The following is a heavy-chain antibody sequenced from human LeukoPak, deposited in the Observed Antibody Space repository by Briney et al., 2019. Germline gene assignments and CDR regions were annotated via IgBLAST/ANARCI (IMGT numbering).Heavy chain of an antibody. CDR3: AGETRPWELLDAFDI. Sequence: PGGSLRLSCAASGFTFSSYEMNWVRQAPGKGLEWVSYISSSGSTIYYADSVKGRFTISRDNAKNSLYLQMNSLRAEDTAVYYCAGETRPWELLDAFDIWGQGTMVTVSS. CDR2: ISSSGSTI. J-gene: IGHJ3*02. V-gene: IGHV3-48*03. D-gene: IGHD1-26*01. CDR1: GFTFSSYE.